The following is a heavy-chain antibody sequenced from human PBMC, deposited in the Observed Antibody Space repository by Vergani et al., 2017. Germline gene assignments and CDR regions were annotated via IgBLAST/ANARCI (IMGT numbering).Heavy chain of an antibody. V-gene: IGHV4-39*01. CDR2: IYSSGTT. D-gene: IGHD3-16*01. CDR3: ARQGEGGRAFNI. CDR1: GASSSSSTYY. Sequence: QVHLQEAGPGLVKPAETLSLTCTVSGASSSSSTYYWGWIRQSPGKGLEWIGTIYSSGTTYYNPSLKSRLTITVDTSKNQFSLKLSSVTAADTAVYYGARQGEGGRAFNIWGQGTMVTVSS. J-gene: IGHJ3*02.